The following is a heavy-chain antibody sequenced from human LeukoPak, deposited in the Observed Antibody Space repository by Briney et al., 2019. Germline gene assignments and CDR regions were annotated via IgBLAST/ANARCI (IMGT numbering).Heavy chain of an antibody. J-gene: IGHJ3*02. CDR2: IYYSGST. CDR1: GGSISSYY. D-gene: IGHD3-9*01. V-gene: IGHV4-59*01. Sequence: SETLSLTCTVSGGSISSYYWSWIRQPPGKGLEWIGYIYYSGSTNYNPSLKSRVTISVDTSKNQFSLKLSSVTAADTAVHYCARRPPYDILTGYYAFDIWGQGTMVTVSS. CDR3: ARRPPYDILTGYYAFDI.